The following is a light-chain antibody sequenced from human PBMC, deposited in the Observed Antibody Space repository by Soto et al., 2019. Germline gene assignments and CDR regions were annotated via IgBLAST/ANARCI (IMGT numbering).Light chain of an antibody. CDR3: QQYEAVVT. Sequence: NFLMHSPGTLALSPRERATLSFRASQSLTNNYFAWYQQKPGRALRLLIDGASTRATGIPDRFSGSGSGTDFTLTISRLEPEDVAVYYCQQYEAVVTFGQGTKVDIK. V-gene: IGKV3-20*01. CDR1: QSLTNNY. CDR2: GAS. J-gene: IGKJ1*01.